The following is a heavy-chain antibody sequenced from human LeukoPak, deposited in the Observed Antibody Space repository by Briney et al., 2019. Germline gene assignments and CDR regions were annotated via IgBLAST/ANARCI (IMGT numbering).Heavy chain of an antibody. V-gene: IGHV4-34*01. CDR1: GGSFSGYY. CDR3: ARSYDILTGYYHNWFDP. J-gene: IGHJ5*02. Sequence: MTSETLSLTCAVYGGSFSGYYWGWIRQPPGKGLEWIGSFYYSGTSYYNPSLKSQVTMSADTSKNQLSLELRSVTAADTAVYYCARSYDILTGYYHNWFDPWGQGTLVTVSS. CDR2: FYYSGTS. D-gene: IGHD3-9*01.